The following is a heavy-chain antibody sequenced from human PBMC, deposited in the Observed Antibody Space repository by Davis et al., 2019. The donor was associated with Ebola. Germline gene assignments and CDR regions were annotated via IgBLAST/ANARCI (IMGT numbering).Heavy chain of an antibody. CDR3: ARDGSYYYGSGSLDY. CDR1: GFTFSSFA. V-gene: IGHV3-30-3*01. Sequence: PGGSLRPSCAASGFTFSSFAMHWVRQAPGKGLEWVAVISYDGSNKYYADSVKGRFTISRDNSKNTLYLQMNSLRAEDTAVYYCARDGSYYYGSGSLDYWGQGTLVTVSS. CDR2: ISYDGSNK. J-gene: IGHJ4*02. D-gene: IGHD3-10*01.